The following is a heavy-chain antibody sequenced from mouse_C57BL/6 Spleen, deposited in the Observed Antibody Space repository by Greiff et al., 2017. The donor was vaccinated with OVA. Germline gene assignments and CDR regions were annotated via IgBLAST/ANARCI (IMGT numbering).Heavy chain of an antibody. J-gene: IGHJ3*01. Sequence: QVQLQQPGTELVKPGASVKLSCKASGYTFTSYWMHWVKQRPGQGLEWIGNINPSNGGTNYNEKFKSEATLTVDKSSSTAYMQLSSLTSEDSAVYYCARDGNYSAWFAYWGQGTLVTVSA. CDR3: ARDGNYSAWFAY. D-gene: IGHD2-1*01. CDR1: GYTFTSYW. CDR2: INPSNGGT. V-gene: IGHV1-53*01.